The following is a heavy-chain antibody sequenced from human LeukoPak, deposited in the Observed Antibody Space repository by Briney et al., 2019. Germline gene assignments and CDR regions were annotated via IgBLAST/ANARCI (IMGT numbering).Heavy chain of an antibody. V-gene: IGHV3-20*04. Sequence: PGGSLRLSCAASGFTFDDYGMSWVRQAPGKGLEWVSGINWNGGSTGYADSVKGRFTISRDNSKNTLYLQMNSLRAEDTAVYYCARDSSGYRDSYYFDYWGQGTLVTVSS. CDR1: GFTFDDYG. D-gene: IGHD3-22*01. CDR2: INWNGGST. CDR3: ARDSSGYRDSYYFDY. J-gene: IGHJ4*02.